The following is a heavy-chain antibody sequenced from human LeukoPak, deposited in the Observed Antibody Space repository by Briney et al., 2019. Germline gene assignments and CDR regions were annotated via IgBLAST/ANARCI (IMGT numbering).Heavy chain of an antibody. V-gene: IGHV1-18*01. CDR3: ARAVVTIFGVPYYMDV. J-gene: IGHJ6*03. CDR1: GYTFTSYG. Sequence: GASVKVSCKASGYTFTSYGISWVRQAPGQGLEWMGWISAYNGNTNYAQELQGRVTMTTDTSTSTAYMELRSLRSDDTAVYYCARAVVTIFGVPYYMDVWGKGTTVTVSS. D-gene: IGHD3-3*01. CDR2: ISAYNGNT.